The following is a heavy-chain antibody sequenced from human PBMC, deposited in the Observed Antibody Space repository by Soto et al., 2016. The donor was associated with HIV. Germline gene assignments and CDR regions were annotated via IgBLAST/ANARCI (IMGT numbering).Heavy chain of an antibody. Sequence: EVQLVQSGGGLVQPGGSLKLSCAASGFTFSDSIIHWVRQTSGKGLEWVGRVGGKTNTYATEYGASVKGRFHISRDDSKNTAYLQMKSLQTEDAAVYYCTRYWELIGWYFDLWGRGSLVTVFS. CDR1: GFTFSDSI. J-gene: IGHJ2*01. CDR3: TRYWELIGWYFDL. D-gene: IGHD1-26*01. V-gene: IGHV3-73*01. CDR2: VGGKTNTYAT.